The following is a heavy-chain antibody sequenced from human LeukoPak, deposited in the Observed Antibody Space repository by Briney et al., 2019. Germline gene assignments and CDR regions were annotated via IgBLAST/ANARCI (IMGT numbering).Heavy chain of an antibody. Sequence: GGSLRLSCTGSGFTFRTYAFSWVRQAPGKGLEWVSATGSNGVTYYADSVKGRFTISRDNSKNALYLQMNGLRADDTAVYYCATGASKVTTDFANYWGQGTQVAVSS. CDR3: ATGASKVTTDFANY. CDR1: GFTFRTYA. J-gene: IGHJ1*01. V-gene: IGHV3-23*01. D-gene: IGHD4-17*01. CDR2: TGSNGVT.